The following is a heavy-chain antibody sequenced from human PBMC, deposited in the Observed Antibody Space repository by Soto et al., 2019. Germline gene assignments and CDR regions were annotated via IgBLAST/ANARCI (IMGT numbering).Heavy chain of an antibody. CDR2: IIAHNGNK. J-gene: IGHJ4*02. V-gene: IGHV1-18*01. D-gene: IGHD1-1*01. Sequence: QVHLVQSGAEVKKPGASVKVSCKGSGYAFTTYGITWVRQAPGQGLEWMGWIIAHNGNKNYVQKLQGRFTVNRDSSTSTAYMELRSLRSDDTAVYYCARGRYGDYWGQGALVTVSS. CDR3: ARGRYGDY. CDR1: GYAFTTYG.